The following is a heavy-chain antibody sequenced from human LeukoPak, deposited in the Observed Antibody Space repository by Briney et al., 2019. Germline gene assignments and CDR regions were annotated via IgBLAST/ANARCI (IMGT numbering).Heavy chain of an antibody. CDR1: GASISGSNYY. D-gene: IGHD3-10*01. CDR3: ARNYYSSGHDWFDP. Sequence: SETLSLTCTVSGASISGSNYYWSWIRQPPGKGLEWIGYIFYSGSTYYNPSLKSRVMISVDTSKNQFSLNVNSVTAADTAVYYCARNYYSSGHDWFDPWGQGTLVIVSS. CDR2: IFYSGST. V-gene: IGHV4-30-4*01. J-gene: IGHJ5*02.